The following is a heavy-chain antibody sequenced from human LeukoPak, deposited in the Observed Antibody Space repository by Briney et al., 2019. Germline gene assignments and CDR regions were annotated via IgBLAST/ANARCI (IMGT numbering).Heavy chain of an antibody. V-gene: IGHV1-46*01. CDR2: INPSGGST. CDR3: ARGYCSGGGCSVLDAFDG. J-gene: IGHJ3*01. D-gene: IGHD2-15*01. Sequence: GASVKVSCKTSGYTFTKYYIRWVRRAPGQGLEWMGQINPSGGSTSYPQKFQGRVTMTRDTSTTTVYMELSTLRSEDTAIYYCARGYCSGGGCSVLDAFDGWGQGTMVTVSS. CDR1: GYTFTKYY.